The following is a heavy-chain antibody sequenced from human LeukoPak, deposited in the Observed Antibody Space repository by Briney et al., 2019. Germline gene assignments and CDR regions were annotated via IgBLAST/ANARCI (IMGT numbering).Heavy chain of an antibody. CDR1: GYSISSYYY. J-gene: IGHJ3*02. Sequence: SETLSLTCTVSGYSISSYYYWGWIRQPPGKGLEWIGSIYHSGSTYYTPSLKSRVTISIDTSKNQFSLKLTSVTAADTAVYYCARVGGRFLEGDDAFDIWGQGTMVTVSS. CDR2: IYHSGST. D-gene: IGHD3-3*01. V-gene: IGHV4-38-2*02. CDR3: ARVGGRFLEGDDAFDI.